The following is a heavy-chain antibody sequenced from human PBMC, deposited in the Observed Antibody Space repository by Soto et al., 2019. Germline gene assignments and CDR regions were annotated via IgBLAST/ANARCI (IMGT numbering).Heavy chain of an antibody. Sequence: XGFLSLSCAASGFTFSSYSMNGVRQAPGKGLEWVSSISSSSSYIYYADSVKGRFTISRDNAKNSLYLQMNSLRAEDTAVYYCARGYSSGWYRGQGWSDAFDIWGQGTMVTVSS. CDR1: GFTFSSYS. J-gene: IGHJ3*02. D-gene: IGHD6-19*01. CDR2: ISSSSSYI. V-gene: IGHV3-21*01. CDR3: ARGYSSGWYRGQGWSDAFDI.